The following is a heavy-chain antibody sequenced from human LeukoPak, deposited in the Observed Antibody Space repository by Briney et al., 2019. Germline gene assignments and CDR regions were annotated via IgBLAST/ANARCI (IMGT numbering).Heavy chain of an antibody. V-gene: IGHV3-23*01. Sequence: GGSLRLSCAASGFTFKNYAMSWVRQAPGKGLEWVSTISGNGDSTYYADSVKGRFTISRDNSKNTLYLQMNSLRAEDTAVYYCAKEHGAAGDSYVDYWGQGTLVTVSS. CDR2: ISGNGDST. CDR1: GFTFKNYA. J-gene: IGHJ4*02. CDR3: AKEHGAAGDSYVDY. D-gene: IGHD6-13*01.